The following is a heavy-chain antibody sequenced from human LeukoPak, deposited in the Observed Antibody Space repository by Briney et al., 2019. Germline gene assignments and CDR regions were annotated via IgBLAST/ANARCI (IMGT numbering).Heavy chain of an antibody. CDR2: ISSSSYI. CDR1: GFTFSSYS. D-gene: IGHD3-22*01. J-gene: IGHJ4*02. CDR3: AKVKVVGYSTFDY. Sequence: TGGSLRLSCAASGFTFSSYSMNWVRQAPGKGLEWVSSISSSSYIYYADSVKGRFTISRDNSRDTLYLQMNSLTAEDTAVYYCAKVKVVGYSTFDYWGQETLVTVSP. V-gene: IGHV3-21*04.